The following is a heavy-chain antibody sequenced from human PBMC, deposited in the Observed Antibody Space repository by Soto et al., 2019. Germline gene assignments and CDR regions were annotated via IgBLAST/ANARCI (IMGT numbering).Heavy chain of an antibody. Sequence: QVQLVEFGGGVAQPGRSLRLSCVASGFVFHDHGMHWVRQAPGKGLEWVAGISTDGGDTKYYRASVKGRFNIARDDSPNTLYLQMSSLRPEDTAIYYCADDFGYGGHPFSGSFLRWGQGTLGTVAS. CDR1: GFVFHDHG. J-gene: IGHJ1*01. V-gene: IGHV3-30*18. CDR3: ADDFGYGGHPFSGSFLR. CDR2: ISTDGGDTK. D-gene: IGHD5-12*01.